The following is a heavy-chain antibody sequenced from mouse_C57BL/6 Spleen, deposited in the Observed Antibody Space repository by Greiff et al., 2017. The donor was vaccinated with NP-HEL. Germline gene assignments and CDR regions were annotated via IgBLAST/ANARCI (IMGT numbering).Heavy chain of an antibody. CDR2: IHPNSGST. D-gene: IGHD1-1*01. CDR3: ARYYGSKNYFDY. CDR1: GYTFTSYW. V-gene: IGHV1-64*01. J-gene: IGHJ2*01. Sequence: QVQLQQPGAELVKPGASVKLSCKASGYTFTSYWMHWVKQRPGQGLEWIGMIHPNSGSTNYNEKFKSKATLTVDKSSSPAYMQLSSLTSEDSAVYYCARYYGSKNYFDYWGQGTTLTVSS.